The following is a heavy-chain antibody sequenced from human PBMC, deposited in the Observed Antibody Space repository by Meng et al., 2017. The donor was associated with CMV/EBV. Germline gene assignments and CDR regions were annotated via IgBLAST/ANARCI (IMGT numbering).Heavy chain of an antibody. V-gene: IGHV3-49*04. CDR1: GFTFGDYA. CDR3: TRATVTTYYYYYYGMDV. CDR2: IRSKAYGGTT. Sequence: GESLKISCTASGFTFGDYAMSWVRQAPGKGPEWVGFIRSKAYGGTTEYAASVKGRFTISRDDSKSIAYLQMNSLKTEDTAVYYCTRATVTTYYYYYYGMDVWGQGTTVTVSS. J-gene: IGHJ6*02. D-gene: IGHD4-11*01.